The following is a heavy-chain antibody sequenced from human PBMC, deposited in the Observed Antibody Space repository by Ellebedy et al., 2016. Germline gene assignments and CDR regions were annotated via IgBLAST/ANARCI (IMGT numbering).Heavy chain of an antibody. CDR3: AKPVGATKHFDY. CDR1: GFTFSSYA. Sequence: GESLKISCAASGFTFSSYAMSWVRQAPGKGLEWVSAISGSGGSTYYADSVKGRFTISRDNSKNTLYLQMNSLRAEDTAVFYCAKPVGATKHFDYWGQGTLVTVSS. V-gene: IGHV3-23*01. J-gene: IGHJ4*02. D-gene: IGHD1-26*01. CDR2: ISGSGGST.